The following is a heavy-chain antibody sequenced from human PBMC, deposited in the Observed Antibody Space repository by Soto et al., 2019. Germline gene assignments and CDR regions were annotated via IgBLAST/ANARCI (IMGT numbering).Heavy chain of an antibody. CDR3: VRIRYQLPSSVLRLDP. D-gene: IGHD2-15*01. V-gene: IGHV4-34*01. CDR2: INHVGGT. CDR1: GGFLSESY. J-gene: IGHJ5*02. Sequence: SETLSLTCAVYGGFLSESYWTWIRQPPGKGLEWIGEINHVGGTNYNPSLKSRVTMSVDTSQNQFSLRLISVTAADTAMYFCVRIRYQLPSSVLRLDPWGQGTPVTVSS.